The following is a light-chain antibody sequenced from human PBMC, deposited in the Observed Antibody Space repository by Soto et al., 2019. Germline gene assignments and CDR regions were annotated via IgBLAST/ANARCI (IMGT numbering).Light chain of an antibody. CDR1: QNIRSR. Sequence: DIQMTQSPATLSSSVGDRVTITCRASQNIRSRLAWFQPEAGKAPKLLIYDASSLESGVPQRFSGSGSGTEFTLTISSLQTDDFSTYYCQQYHRYWTFGQGTKVDIK. V-gene: IGKV1-5*01. J-gene: IGKJ1*01. CDR2: DAS. CDR3: QQYHRYWT.